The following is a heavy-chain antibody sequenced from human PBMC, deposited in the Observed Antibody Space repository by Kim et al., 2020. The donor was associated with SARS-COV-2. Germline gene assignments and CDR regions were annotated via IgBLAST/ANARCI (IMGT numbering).Heavy chain of an antibody. D-gene: IGHD5-12*01. Sequence: AQKCQGRVTMTRDTSISTAYMELSRLRSDDTAVYYCARSPDGYNFYYFDYWGQGTLVTVSS. V-gene: IGHV1-2*02. J-gene: IGHJ4*02. CDR3: ARSPDGYNFYYFDY.